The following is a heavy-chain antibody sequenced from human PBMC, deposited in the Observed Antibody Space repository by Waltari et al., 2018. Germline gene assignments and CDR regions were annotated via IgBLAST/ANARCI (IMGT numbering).Heavy chain of an antibody. J-gene: IGHJ6*02. CDR2: IYYSGST. D-gene: IGHD6-6*01. V-gene: IGHV4-59*01. Sequence: QVQLQESGPGLVKPSETLSLTCTVSGGSISSYYWSWIRQPPGKGLEWIGYIYYSGSTNYNPSLKSRVTISVDTSKNQFSLKLSSVTAADTAVYYCARAKSIAADYGMDVWAKGPRSPSP. CDR3: ARAKSIAADYGMDV. CDR1: GGSISSYY.